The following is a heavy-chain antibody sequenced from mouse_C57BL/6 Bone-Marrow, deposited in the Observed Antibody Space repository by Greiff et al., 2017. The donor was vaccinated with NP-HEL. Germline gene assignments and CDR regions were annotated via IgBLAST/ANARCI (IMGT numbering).Heavy chain of an antibody. Sequence: QVQLQQPGAELVMPGASVKLSCKASGYTFTSYWMHWVKQRPGQGLEWIGEIDPSDSYTNYNQKFKGKSTLTVDKSSSTAYLQLSSLTSEDSAVYYCARSLLFLYYYAMDYWGQGTSVTVSS. CDR3: ARSLLFLYYYAMDY. V-gene: IGHV1-69*01. D-gene: IGHD6-5*01. J-gene: IGHJ4*01. CDR2: IDPSDSYT. CDR1: GYTFTSYW.